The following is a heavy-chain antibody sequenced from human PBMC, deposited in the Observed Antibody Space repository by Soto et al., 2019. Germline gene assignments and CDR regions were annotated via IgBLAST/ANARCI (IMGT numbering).Heavy chain of an antibody. CDR2: ISAHNGNT. J-gene: IGHJ4*02. V-gene: IGHV1-18*01. CDR3: ARGRYGDY. Sequence: QVHLVQSGAEVKKPGASVKVSCKGSGYAFTTYGITWVRQARGQGLEWMGWISAHNGNTNYAQKLQGRVTVTRDTSTSTAYMVLRSLRSDDTAVYYCARGRYGDYWGQGALVTVSS. CDR1: GYAFTTYG. D-gene: IGHD1-1*01.